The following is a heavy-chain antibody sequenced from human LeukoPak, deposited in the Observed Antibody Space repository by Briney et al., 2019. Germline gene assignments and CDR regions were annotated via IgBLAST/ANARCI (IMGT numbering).Heavy chain of an antibody. CDR3: ARGSFSGYPAVNVTGVQGAFDI. CDR1: QFTFSDHY. J-gene: IGHJ3*02. V-gene: IGHV3-11*05. D-gene: IGHD3-22*01. Sequence: GGALRLSCAVSQFTFSDHYMSWIRQAPGEGLEWLSSISSKGDHTNYADSVKGRFTISRDNGKKSLFLNMNNLRAEDTAVYFCARGSFSGYPAVNVTGVQGAFDIWGQGTVVSVSS. CDR2: ISSKGDHT.